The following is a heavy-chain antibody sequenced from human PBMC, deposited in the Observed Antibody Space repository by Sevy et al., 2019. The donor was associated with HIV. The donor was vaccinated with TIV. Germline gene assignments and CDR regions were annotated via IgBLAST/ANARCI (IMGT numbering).Heavy chain of an antibody. CDR1: GFTFSSYG. J-gene: IGHJ4*02. D-gene: IGHD4-17*01. Sequence: GGSRRLSCAASGFTFSSYGMHWVRQAPGKGLEWVAVIWYDRSNKYYADSVKGRFTISRDNSKNTLYLQMNSLRAEDTAVYYCARDPDDYKFDYWGQGTLVTVSS. CDR3: ARDPDDYKFDY. V-gene: IGHV3-33*01. CDR2: IWYDRSNK.